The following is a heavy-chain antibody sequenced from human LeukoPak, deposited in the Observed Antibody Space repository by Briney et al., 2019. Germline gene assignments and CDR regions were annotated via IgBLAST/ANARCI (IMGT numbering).Heavy chain of an antibody. V-gene: IGHV3-7*01. CDR1: GFTFSYHW. D-gene: IGHD5-18*01. J-gene: IGHJ4*02. CDR2: IKNDGTVK. CDR3: AKDSYSKGDY. Sequence: GGPLRLSCAASGFTFSYHWMTWLRHAPGKGLEGVANIKNDGTVKNYVHSVKGRFTISRDNAKNSLYLQRNSLRAEDTSVYYCAKDSYSKGDYWGQGVLVTVSS.